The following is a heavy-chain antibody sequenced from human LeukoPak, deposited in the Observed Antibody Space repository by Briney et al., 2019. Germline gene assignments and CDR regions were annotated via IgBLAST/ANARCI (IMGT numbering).Heavy chain of an antibody. CDR3: ARGGVDGAGVDGAYYYYMDV. CDR1: GYSFINYG. D-gene: IGHD3-3*01. CDR2: ISGYNSKT. V-gene: IGHV1-18*01. J-gene: IGHJ6*03. Sequence: ASVKVSCRTSGYSFINYGITWVRQAPGQGLEWMGWISGYNSKTFYAQKFQGRVTMTTDTSTTTVYMEVRSLRSDDTAVYYCARGGVDGAGVDGAYYYYMDVWGKGTTVTVSS.